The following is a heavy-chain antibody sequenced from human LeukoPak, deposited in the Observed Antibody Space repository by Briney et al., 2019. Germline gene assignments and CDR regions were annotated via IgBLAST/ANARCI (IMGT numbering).Heavy chain of an antibody. CDR2: ISSSSSHI. Sequence: GGSLRLSCAASGFTFSRYSMNWVRQAPGKGLEWVSSISSSSSHIYYADPVTGRFTVSRDNDKNSLYLQMLSLRAEDTSVYYCARTYYDILTGYNPYFDYWGQGTLVTVSS. D-gene: IGHD3-9*01. J-gene: IGHJ4*02. CDR1: GFTFSRYS. V-gene: IGHV3-21*01. CDR3: ARTYYDILTGYNPYFDY.